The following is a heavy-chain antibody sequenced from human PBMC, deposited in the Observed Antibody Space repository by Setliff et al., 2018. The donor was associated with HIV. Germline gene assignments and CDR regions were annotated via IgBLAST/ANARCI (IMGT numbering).Heavy chain of an antibody. CDR2: IYWDDDK. J-gene: IGHJ6*02. CDR3: ARIQRRITIFGVVTDYGMDV. V-gene: IGHV2-5*02. D-gene: IGHD3-3*01. CDR1: GFSLSTSGVG. Sequence: SGPTLVNPTQTLTLTCTFSGFSLSTSGVGVGWIRQPPGKALEWLALIYWDDDKRYSPSLKSRLTITKDTSKNQVVLTMTNMDPVDTGTYYCARIQRRITIFGVVTDYGMDVWGQGTTVTVSS.